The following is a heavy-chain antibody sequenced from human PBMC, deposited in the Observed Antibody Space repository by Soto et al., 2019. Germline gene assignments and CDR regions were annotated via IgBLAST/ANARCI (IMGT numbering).Heavy chain of an antibody. CDR3: ARGRQRYFDWTSYSYYGMDV. CDR1: GYTFTSYP. Sequence: ASVKVSCKASGYTFTSYPTHWVRQAPGQRLEWMGWIDAGNGNTKYSQKFRGRVTFTTDTSASTAYMDLSSLRSEDTAVYYCARGRQRYFDWTSYSYYGMDVWGQGTTVTVSS. V-gene: IGHV1-3*01. J-gene: IGHJ6*02. D-gene: IGHD3-9*01. CDR2: IDAGNGNT.